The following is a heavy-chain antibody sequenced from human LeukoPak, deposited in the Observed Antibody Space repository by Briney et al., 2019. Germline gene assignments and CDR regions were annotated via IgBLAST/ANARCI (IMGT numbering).Heavy chain of an antibody. J-gene: IGHJ4*02. Sequence: GGSLRLSCAASGFTFSNYNMNWVRQAPGKGLEWVSSITSTSSYMYYADSVKGRFTISRDNAKNSLYLQMNSLRAEDTAVYYCARATVYDFWSGYRQPLDYWGQGTLVTVSS. V-gene: IGHV3-21*06. CDR1: GFTFSNYN. CDR3: ARATVYDFWSGYRQPLDY. D-gene: IGHD3-3*01. CDR2: ITSTSSYM.